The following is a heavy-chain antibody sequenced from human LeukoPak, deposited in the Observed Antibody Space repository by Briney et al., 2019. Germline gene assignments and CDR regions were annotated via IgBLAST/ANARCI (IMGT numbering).Heavy chain of an antibody. Sequence: SETLSLTCTVSGGSISSSSYYWGWIRQPPGKGLEWIGSIYYSGSTYYNPSLKSRVTISVDTSKNQFSLKLSSVTAADTAVYYCARPQSSSYHHYNILGFDPWSQGTLVTVSS. D-gene: IGHD2-15*01. V-gene: IGHV4-39*01. CDR1: GGSISSSSYY. CDR3: ARPQSSSYHHYNILGFDP. CDR2: IYYSGST. J-gene: IGHJ5*02.